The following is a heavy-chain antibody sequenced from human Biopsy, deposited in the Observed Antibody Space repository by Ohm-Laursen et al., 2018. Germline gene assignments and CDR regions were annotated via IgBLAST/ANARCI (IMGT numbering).Heavy chain of an antibody. CDR1: GYTFTSFY. V-gene: IGHV1-2*02. Sequence: SVKVSCKVSGYTFTSFYMHWVRQAPGHGLEWMGWIDTINGGARYAQKFQGRVTMTRDTSISTAYMELSRLTSDDTAVYYCARERDPWGQGTLVTVSS. J-gene: IGHJ5*02. CDR2: IDTINGGA. CDR3: ARERDP.